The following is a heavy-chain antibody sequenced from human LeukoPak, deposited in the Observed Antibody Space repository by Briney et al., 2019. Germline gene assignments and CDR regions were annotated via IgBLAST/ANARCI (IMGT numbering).Heavy chain of an antibody. J-gene: IGHJ3*02. CDR3: ARTSMANDFGVRFAFDI. Sequence: SETLSLTCTVSGASISSGGYYCSWIRQHPGKGLEWIGYIYYTGSTYYNPSLKSRVTISVDTSESHFSLKLRYVTAADTAVYYCARTSMANDFGVRFAFDIWGQGTMVTVSS. CDR2: IYYTGST. V-gene: IGHV4-31*03. D-gene: IGHD3/OR15-3a*01. CDR1: GASISSGGYY.